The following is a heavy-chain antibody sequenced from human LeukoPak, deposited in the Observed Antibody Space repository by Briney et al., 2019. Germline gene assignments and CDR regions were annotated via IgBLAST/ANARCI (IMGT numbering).Heavy chain of an antibody. Sequence: ASVKVSCKASGYTFTSYGISWVRQAPGQGLEWMGWISSYNGKTNYAQKLQGRVTMTTDTSTSTAYMELRSLRSEDTAVYYCARGTITMIRHDFDYWGQGTLVTVSS. D-gene: IGHD3-22*01. CDR1: GYTFTSYG. CDR2: ISSYNGKT. V-gene: IGHV1-18*01. J-gene: IGHJ4*02. CDR3: ARGTITMIRHDFDY.